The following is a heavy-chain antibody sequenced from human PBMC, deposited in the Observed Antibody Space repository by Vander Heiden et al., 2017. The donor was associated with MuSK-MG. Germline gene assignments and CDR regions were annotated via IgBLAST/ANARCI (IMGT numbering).Heavy chain of an antibody. CDR2: ISSSGSTI. J-gene: IGHJ6*03. CDR1: AFTFSDYY. V-gene: IGHV3-11*01. Sequence: QVQLVESGGGLVKPGGSLRLSCAASAFTFSDYYMSWIRQAPGKGLEWVSYISSSGSTIYYADSVKGRVTISRDNAKNSLYRQMNSLRAEETAVYYCARGGYYDVWCGVWNYMDVWGKGTTVTVSS. CDR3: ARGGYYDVWCGVWNYMDV. D-gene: IGHD3-3*01.